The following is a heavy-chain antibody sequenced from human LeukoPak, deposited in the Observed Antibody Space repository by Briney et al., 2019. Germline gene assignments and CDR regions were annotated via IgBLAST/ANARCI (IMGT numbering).Heavy chain of an antibody. V-gene: IGHV4-39*01. Sequence: SETLCLTCTVSGGSITSGAYYWGWIRHPPGKGLEWIGSINYSGSTYSNPSLKSRATISVDTSKNQFSLKLISVTAADTAVYYCARNRRSYDSSGYQNYFAYWGQGTLVIVSS. J-gene: IGHJ4*02. CDR2: INYSGST. D-gene: IGHD3-22*01. CDR1: GGSITSGAYY. CDR3: ARNRRSYDSSGYQNYFAY.